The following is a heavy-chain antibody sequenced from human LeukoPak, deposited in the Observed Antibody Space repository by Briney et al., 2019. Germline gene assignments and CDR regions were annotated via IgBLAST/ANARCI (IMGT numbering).Heavy chain of an antibody. CDR2: ISGSGGTT. J-gene: IGHJ4*02. Sequence: GGSLGLSCAASGFTFSSYAMSWVRQAPGKGLEWVSGISGSGGTTHYADSVKGRFTISRDNSKNTLYLQMNSLRAEDTAVYYCTKEREVVISLGFDYWGQGTLVTVSS. CDR3: TKEREVVISLGFDY. CDR1: GFTFSSYA. V-gene: IGHV3-23*01. D-gene: IGHD3-22*01.